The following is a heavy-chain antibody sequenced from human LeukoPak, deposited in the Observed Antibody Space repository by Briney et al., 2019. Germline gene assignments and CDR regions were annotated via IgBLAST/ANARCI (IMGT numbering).Heavy chain of an antibody. D-gene: IGHD6-19*01. CDR3: AREVAGDLGGYFDY. CDR1: GFTVSSNY. J-gene: IGHJ4*02. Sequence: GGSLRLSCAASGFTVSSNYMSWVRQAPGKGLEWVSVIYSGGSTYYADSVKGRFTISRDNSKNTLYLQMNSLRAEDTAVYYCAREVAGDLGGYFDYWGQGTLVTVSS. V-gene: IGHV3-66*01. CDR2: IYSGGST.